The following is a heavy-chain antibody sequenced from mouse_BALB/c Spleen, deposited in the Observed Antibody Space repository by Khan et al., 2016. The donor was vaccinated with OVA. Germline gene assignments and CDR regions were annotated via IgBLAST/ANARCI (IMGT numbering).Heavy chain of an antibody. J-gene: IGHJ4*01. CDR3: ASELGRYYAMDY. Sequence: EVQLQESGPGLVKPSQSLSLTCTVTGYSITSDYAWNWIRQFPGNKLEWMGYISNSGNTNYNPSLKSRISITREPSKNQFFLQLNSVTTEDTATYYCASELGRYYAMDYWGQGTSVTVSS. CDR2: ISNSGNT. CDR1: GYSITSDYA. D-gene: IGHD4-1*01. V-gene: IGHV3-2*02.